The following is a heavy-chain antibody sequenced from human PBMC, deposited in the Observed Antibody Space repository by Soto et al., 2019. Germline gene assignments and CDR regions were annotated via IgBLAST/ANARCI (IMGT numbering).Heavy chain of an antibody. CDR2: INAGNGNT. D-gene: IGHD2-15*01. CDR3: ARDGEGYCSGGSCPIGY. J-gene: IGHJ4*02. V-gene: IGHV1-3*01. CDR1: GYTFTSYA. Sequence: ASVKVSCKASGYTFTSYAMHWVRQAPGQRLEWMGWINAGNGNTKYSQKFQGRVTITADESTSTAYMELSSLRSEDTAVYYCARDGEGYCSGGSCPIGYWGQGTLVTVSS.